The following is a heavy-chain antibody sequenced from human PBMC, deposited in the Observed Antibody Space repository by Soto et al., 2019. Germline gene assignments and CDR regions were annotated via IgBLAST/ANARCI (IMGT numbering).Heavy chain of an antibody. D-gene: IGHD1-1*01. V-gene: IGHV4-59*01. CDR1: GCSISSYY. J-gene: IGHJ4*02. Sequence: SETLSLTFTVSGCSISSYYWGWIRQPPGKGLEWIGYIFYSGSTNYNPSLEGRVTISVDTSKNQFSLKVSSVTAADTAVYYCARHYPIGNNWNYFDYWGQGTLVTVSS. CDR3: ARHYPIGNNWNYFDY. CDR2: IFYSGST.